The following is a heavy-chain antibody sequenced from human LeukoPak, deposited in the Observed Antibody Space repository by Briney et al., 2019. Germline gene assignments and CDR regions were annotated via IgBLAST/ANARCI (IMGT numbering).Heavy chain of an antibody. CDR3: ARGSIAAAFQFDY. Sequence: GGSLRLSCAASGFTFSTYDMSWVRQAPGKGLEWVSAISVTGGTTYYADSVKGRFTISRDHAKNSLYLQMNSLRAEDTAVYYCARGSIAAAFQFDYWGQGTLVTVSS. J-gene: IGHJ4*02. V-gene: IGHV3-23*01. D-gene: IGHD6-13*01. CDR1: GFTFSTYD. CDR2: ISVTGGTT.